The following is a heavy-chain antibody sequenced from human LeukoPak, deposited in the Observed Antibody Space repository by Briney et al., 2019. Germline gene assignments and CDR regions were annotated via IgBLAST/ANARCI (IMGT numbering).Heavy chain of an antibody. J-gene: IGHJ3*02. D-gene: IGHD3-22*01. CDR2: IWYDESNK. V-gene: IGHV3-33*01. CDR1: GFTFSSYG. CDR3: ARVTGYDSSGHYGAFDI. Sequence: GGSLRLSCAASGFTFSSYGMHWVRQAPGKGLEWVAVIWYDESNKYYADPVKGRFTISRDNSKNTLYLQMNSLRAEDTAVYYCARVTGYDSSGHYGAFDIWGQGTMVTVSS.